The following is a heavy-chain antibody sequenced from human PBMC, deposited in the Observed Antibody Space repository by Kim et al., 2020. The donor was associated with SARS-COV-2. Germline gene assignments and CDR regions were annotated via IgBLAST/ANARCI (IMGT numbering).Heavy chain of an antibody. D-gene: IGHD3-22*01. J-gene: IGHJ3*02. Sequence: GESLKISCKGSGYSFTSYWISWVRQMPGKGLEWMGRIDPSDSYTNYSPSFQGHVTISADKSISTAYLQWSSLKASDTAMYYCARLPDYDSSGYLAFDIWGQGTMVTVSS. CDR1: GYSFTSYW. CDR2: IDPSDSYT. CDR3: ARLPDYDSSGYLAFDI. V-gene: IGHV5-10-1*01.